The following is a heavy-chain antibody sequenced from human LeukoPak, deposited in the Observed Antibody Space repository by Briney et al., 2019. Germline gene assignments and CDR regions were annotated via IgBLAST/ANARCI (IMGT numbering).Heavy chain of an antibody. Sequence: GGSLRLSCAASRFTFRSYEMSWVRQAPGKGLEWVSTISGSGDNTYYADSVKGRFTISRDNSKNTLYLQMNSLRAEDTAVYYCAKEIYDYVWGSYRYWPNWGQGTLVTVSS. V-gene: IGHV3-23*01. D-gene: IGHD3-16*02. CDR3: AKEIYDYVWGSYRYWPN. CDR1: RFTFRSYE. CDR2: ISGSGDNT. J-gene: IGHJ4*02.